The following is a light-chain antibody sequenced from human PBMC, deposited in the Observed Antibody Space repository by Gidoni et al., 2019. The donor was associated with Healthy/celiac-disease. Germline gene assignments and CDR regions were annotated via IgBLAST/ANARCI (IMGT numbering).Light chain of an antibody. CDR2: AAS. Sequence: DIQMTQSPSSLSASVGDRVTITCRASQSISSYLNWYQQKLGKAPKLLIYAASSLQSGVPSRFSGSGSGTDFTITISSLQPEDFATYYCQQSYSTPPFTFGPGTKVDIK. V-gene: IGKV1-39*01. CDR3: QQSYSTPPFT. CDR1: QSISSY. J-gene: IGKJ3*01.